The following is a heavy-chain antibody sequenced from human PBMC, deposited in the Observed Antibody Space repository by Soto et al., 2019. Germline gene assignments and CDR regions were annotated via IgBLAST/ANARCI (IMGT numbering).Heavy chain of an antibody. D-gene: IGHD2-15*01. CDR3: ARLSVADWFDP. CDR1: GGSIDHDY. V-gene: IGHV4-59*01. Sequence: QVQLQESGPGLAKPSETLSLTCTVSGGSIDHDYWSWIRQPPGKGLEWIGYRYYSGSAKYNPSLKGRVTISVDTSKNQCSLRLTSVTAADTAVYYCARLSVADWFDPWGQGIQVTVSS. J-gene: IGHJ5*02. CDR2: RYYSGSA.